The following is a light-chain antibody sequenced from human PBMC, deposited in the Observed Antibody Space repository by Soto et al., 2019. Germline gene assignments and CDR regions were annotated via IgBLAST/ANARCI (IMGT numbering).Light chain of an antibody. CDR2: GAS. V-gene: IGKV3-20*01. J-gene: IGKJ2*01. CDR3: QQYGNSPYT. CDR1: QSVSSTY. Sequence: EIVLTQSPGTLSLSPGERPTLSCRASQSVSSTYLAWYHQKPGQAPRLLIYGASSRATGTPDRFSGSGSGTDFTLTISRLEPEDFAVYYCQQYGNSPYTFGQGTKLEIK.